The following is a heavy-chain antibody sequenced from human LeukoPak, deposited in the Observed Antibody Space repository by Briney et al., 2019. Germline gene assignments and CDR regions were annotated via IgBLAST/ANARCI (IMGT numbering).Heavy chain of an antibody. Sequence: PGGSLRLSCTVSGLTVSSNYMSWVRQAPGKGLEWVSVIYSGGSTYYADSVKGRFTISRDNSKNTLYLQMNSLRAEDTAVYYCARDAEVGATTEGDYWGQGTLVTVSS. CDR1: GLTVSSNY. CDR3: ARDAEVGATTEGDY. J-gene: IGHJ4*02. CDR2: IYSGGST. V-gene: IGHV3-66*01. D-gene: IGHD1-26*01.